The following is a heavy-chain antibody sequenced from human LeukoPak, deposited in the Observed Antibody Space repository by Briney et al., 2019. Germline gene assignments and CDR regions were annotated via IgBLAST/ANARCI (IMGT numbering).Heavy chain of an antibody. V-gene: IGHV3-9*01. CDR2: ISWNSGSI. J-gene: IGHJ4*02. D-gene: IGHD3-10*01. Sequence: GRSLRLSCAASGFTFDDYAMHWVRQAPGKGLEWISGISWNSGSIGYADSVKGRFTISRDNAKNSLYLQMNSLRAEDTAVYYCAKLRSGRVVRGVIDDYWGQGTLVTVSS. CDR1: GFTFDDYA. CDR3: AKLRSGRVVRGVIDDY.